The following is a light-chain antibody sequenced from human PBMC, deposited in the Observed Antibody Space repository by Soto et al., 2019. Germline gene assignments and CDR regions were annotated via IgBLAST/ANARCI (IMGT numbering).Light chain of an antibody. CDR1: NSDVGGYKY. CDR3: CSYAGSYSYV. V-gene: IGLV2-11*01. Sequence: QSALTQPRSVSGSPGQSVTISCTGTNSDVGGYKYVSWYQQYPGKAPKLMIYDVSKRPSGVPDRFSGSKSVNTASLTISGLHAEDEADYCCCSYAGSYSYVFGTGTKLTVL. CDR2: DVS. J-gene: IGLJ1*01.